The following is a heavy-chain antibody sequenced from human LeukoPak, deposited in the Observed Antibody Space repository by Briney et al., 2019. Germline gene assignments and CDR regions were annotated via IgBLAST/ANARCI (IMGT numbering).Heavy chain of an antibody. Sequence: SETLSLTCTVSGGSISSYYWSWIRQPPGKGLEWIGYIYYSGSTNYNPSLKSRVTISVDTSKNQFSLKLSSVTAADTAVYYCARVLVRGVITYFDHWGQGTLVTVSS. CDR1: GGSISSYY. V-gene: IGHV4-59*01. J-gene: IGHJ4*02. CDR3: ARVLVRGVITYFDH. CDR2: IYYSGST. D-gene: IGHD3-10*01.